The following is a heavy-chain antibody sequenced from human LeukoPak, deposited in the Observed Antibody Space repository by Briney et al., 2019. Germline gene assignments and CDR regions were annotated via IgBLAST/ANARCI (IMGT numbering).Heavy chain of an antibody. CDR1: GYTFTGHY. CDR2: INPKNAAT. J-gene: IGHJ4*02. CDR3: ARSPHILTGENFDY. Sequence: ASVKVSCKASGYTFTGHYIHWVRQAPGQGLEWMGWINPKNAATNYAQKFQGRVTMTRDTSISTAYMELSRLRSDDTAVYYCARSPHILTGENFDYWGQGTQVTVSS. V-gene: IGHV1-2*02. D-gene: IGHD3-9*01.